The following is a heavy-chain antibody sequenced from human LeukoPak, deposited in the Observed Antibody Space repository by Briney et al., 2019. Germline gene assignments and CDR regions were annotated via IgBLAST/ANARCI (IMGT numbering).Heavy chain of an antibody. CDR3: ARETKRGYSMVMVYQNAFDI. CDR2: ISSSSSTI. J-gene: IGHJ3*02. Sequence: GGSLRLSCAASGFTFSSYSMNWVRQAPGKGLEWVSYISSSSSTIYYADSVKGRFTISRDNSKNTLYLQMNSLRAEDTAVYYCARETKRGYSMVMVYQNAFDIWGQGTMVTVSS. V-gene: IGHV3-48*01. D-gene: IGHD5-18*01. CDR1: GFTFSSYS.